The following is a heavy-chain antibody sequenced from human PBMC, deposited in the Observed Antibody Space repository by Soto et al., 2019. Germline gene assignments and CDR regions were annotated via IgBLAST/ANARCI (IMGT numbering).Heavy chain of an antibody. CDR2: IYPGDSDT. V-gene: IGHV5-51*01. J-gene: IGHJ6*02. CDR3: ARVATIYYYYYGMDV. D-gene: IGHD5-12*01. CDR1: GYSFTSYW. Sequence: GESLKISCKGSGYSFTSYWIGWVRQMPGKGLEWMGIIYPGDSDTRYSPSFQGQVTISADKSISTAYLQWSSLRASDTAMYYCARVATIYYYYYGMDVWGQGTTVTVSS.